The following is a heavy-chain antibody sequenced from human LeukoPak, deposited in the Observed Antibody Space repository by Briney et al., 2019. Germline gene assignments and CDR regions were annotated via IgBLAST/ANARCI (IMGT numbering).Heavy chain of an antibody. J-gene: IGHJ4*02. Sequence: GGSLRLSYAVSGFTFSSYAMSWMRQAPRKGLEWVSDITGSGGSTHYADSVKGRFTISRDNSKNTLYLQMNSLRAEDTAVYYCAKWAVSGLGFDYWGQGTLVTVSS. D-gene: IGHD6-19*01. CDR2: ITGSGGST. CDR3: AKWAVSGLGFDY. V-gene: IGHV3-23*01. CDR1: GFTFSSYA.